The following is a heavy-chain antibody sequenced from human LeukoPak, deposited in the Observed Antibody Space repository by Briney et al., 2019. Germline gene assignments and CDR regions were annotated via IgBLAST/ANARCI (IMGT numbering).Heavy chain of an antibody. Sequence: GGSLRLSCAASGFTFSSYSMNWVRQAPGKGLEWVSSISSSSSYIYYADSVKGRFTISRDNAKNSLYLQMNSLRAEDTAVYYCARARGSYYVGVFDYWGQGTLVTVS. D-gene: IGHD1-26*01. CDR3: ARARGSYYVGVFDY. J-gene: IGHJ4*02. CDR1: GFTFSSYS. V-gene: IGHV3-21*01. CDR2: ISSSSSYI.